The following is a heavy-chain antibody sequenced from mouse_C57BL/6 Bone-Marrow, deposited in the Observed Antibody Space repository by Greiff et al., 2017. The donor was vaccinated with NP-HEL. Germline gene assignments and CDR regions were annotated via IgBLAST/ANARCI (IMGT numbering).Heavy chain of an antibody. D-gene: IGHD3-3*01. V-gene: IGHV1-54*01. Sequence: VQLVESGAELVRPGTSVKVSCKASGYAFTNYLIEWVKQRPGQGLEWIGVINPGSGGTNYNEKFKGKATLTADKSSSTAYMQLSSLTSEDSAVYFCARSKGRDWYFDVWGTGTTVTVSS. CDR2: INPGSGGT. J-gene: IGHJ1*03. CDR3: ARSKGRDWYFDV. CDR1: GYAFTNYL.